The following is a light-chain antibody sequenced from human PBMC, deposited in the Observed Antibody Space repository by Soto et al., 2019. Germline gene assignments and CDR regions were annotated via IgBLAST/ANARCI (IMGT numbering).Light chain of an antibody. V-gene: IGKV2-28*01. Sequence: DIVMTQSPLSLPVTPGEPASISCRSSQSLLHSNGYNYLDWYLQRPGQSPQLLIYLGSNRASGVPDRFGGSGSGTDFTLKISRVEAEDVGVYYCMQTLQSPPLPFGGGTKVEIK. CDR3: MQTLQSPPLP. CDR2: LGS. CDR1: QSLLHSNGYNY. J-gene: IGKJ4*01.